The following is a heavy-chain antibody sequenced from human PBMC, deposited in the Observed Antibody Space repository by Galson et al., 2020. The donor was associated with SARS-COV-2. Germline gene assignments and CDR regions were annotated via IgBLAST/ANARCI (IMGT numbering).Heavy chain of an antibody. V-gene: IGHV3-48*01. D-gene: IGHD3-9*01. CDR2: ISVGSDII. CDR3: ARDVDWAFDY. J-gene: IGHJ4*02. Sequence: GESLKISCVGSGFTFSSYSMQWVRQAPGRGLEWVSYISVGSDIIDYADSVKGRFTISRDNAKNSLYLQMNSLRAEDTAVYYCARDVDWAFDYWGQGALVTVSS. CDR1: GFTFSSYS.